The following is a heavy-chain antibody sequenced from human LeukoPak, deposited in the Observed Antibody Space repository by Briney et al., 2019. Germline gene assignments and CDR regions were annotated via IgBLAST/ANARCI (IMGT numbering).Heavy chain of an antibody. D-gene: IGHD5-12*01. V-gene: IGHV1-69*13. J-gene: IGHJ4*02. CDR1: GGTFSSYA. CDR2: IIPIFGTA. Sequence: ASVTVSCTASGGTFSSYAISWVRQAPGQGLEWMGGIIPIFGTANYAQKFQGRVTITADESTSTAYMELSSLRSEDTAVYYCARDGGRGGYSDFDYWGQGTLVTVSS. CDR3: ARDGGRGGYSDFDY.